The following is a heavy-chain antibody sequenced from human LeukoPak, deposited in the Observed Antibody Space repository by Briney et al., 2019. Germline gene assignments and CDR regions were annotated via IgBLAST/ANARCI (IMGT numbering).Heavy chain of an antibody. CDR3: ARDTPGGFQH. CDR2: IYYSGST. V-gene: IGHV4-59*01. CDR1: GGSISSYY. J-gene: IGHJ1*01. Sequence: SETLSLTCTVSGGSISSYYWSWIRQPPGKGLEWIGYIYYSGSTNYNPSLKSRVTISVDTSKNQFSLKLSSVTAADTAVYYCARDTPGGFQHWGQGTLVTVSS. D-gene: IGHD1-14*01.